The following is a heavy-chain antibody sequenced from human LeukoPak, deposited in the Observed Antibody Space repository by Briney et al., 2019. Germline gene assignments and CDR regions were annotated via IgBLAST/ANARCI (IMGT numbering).Heavy chain of an antibody. CDR1: RFTFSNYA. Sequence: GGSLRLSCAASRFTFSNYAMSWVRQAPGEGLEWVSAISGSGGITYYADSVKGRFTISRDNSKNTLYLRMDSLRAEDTAVYYCAKDRDFWSGYYTGYFDYWGQGTLVTVSS. CDR3: AKDRDFWSGYYTGYFDY. CDR2: ISGSGGIT. J-gene: IGHJ4*02. D-gene: IGHD3-3*01. V-gene: IGHV3-23*01.